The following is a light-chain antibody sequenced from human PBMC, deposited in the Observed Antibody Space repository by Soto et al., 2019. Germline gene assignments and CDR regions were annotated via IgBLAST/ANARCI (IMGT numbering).Light chain of an antibody. Sequence: DIQMTQSPSTLSASVGDRVIITCRASQSISSWLAWYQQKPGTAPKLLIYKASTVQSGVPSRFSGSGSGTEFTLTISILQPDDSATYYCQHYSDNWTFGQGTKVEIK. V-gene: IGKV1-5*03. CDR1: QSISSW. J-gene: IGKJ1*01. CDR3: QHYSDNWT. CDR2: KAS.